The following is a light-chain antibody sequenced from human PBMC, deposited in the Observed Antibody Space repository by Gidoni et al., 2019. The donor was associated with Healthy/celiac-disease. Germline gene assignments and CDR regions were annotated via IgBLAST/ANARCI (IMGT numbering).Light chain of an antibody. J-gene: IGKJ5*01. V-gene: IGKV1-39*01. CDR3: QQSYSTPRN. CDR2: AAS. Sequence: DLQLTQSPSSLSASVGDRVTITCRASQSISRDVNWYQQKPGKVPKLLIYAASTLQSGVPSRFSVSGSGTDFTLTISSLQPEEFATYYCQQSYSTPRNFGQGTRLEIK. CDR1: QSISRD.